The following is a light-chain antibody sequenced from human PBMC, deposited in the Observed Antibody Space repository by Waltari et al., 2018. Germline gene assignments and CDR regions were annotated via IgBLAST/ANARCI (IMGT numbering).Light chain of an antibody. CDR2: GAS. CDR3: QQYYRTPFT. V-gene: IGKV4-1*01. Sequence: DIVMTQSPDSLSVSLGEMATINCKSSLSILHSSENKNYLGWYQQKAGQSPKLLIYGASTRESGVPDRFSGSGSGTDFTLTISSLQAEDVAVYYCQQYYRTPFTFGPGTKVDIK. J-gene: IGKJ3*01. CDR1: LSILHSSENKNY.